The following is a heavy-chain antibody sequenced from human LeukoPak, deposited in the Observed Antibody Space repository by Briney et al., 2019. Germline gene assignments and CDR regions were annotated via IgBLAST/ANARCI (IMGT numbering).Heavy chain of an antibody. CDR2: INPSGGST. Sequence: ASVKVSCKASGYTFTSYYMHWVRQAPGQGLEWMGIINPSGGSTSYAQKFQGRVTMTRDTSTSTVYMELSSLRSEDTAVYYCARERYCSSTSCSGYYYYYYGMDVWGQGTRSPSP. V-gene: IGHV1-46*01. CDR3: ARERYCSSTSCSGYYYYYYGMDV. D-gene: IGHD2-2*01. J-gene: IGHJ6*02. CDR1: GYTFTSYY.